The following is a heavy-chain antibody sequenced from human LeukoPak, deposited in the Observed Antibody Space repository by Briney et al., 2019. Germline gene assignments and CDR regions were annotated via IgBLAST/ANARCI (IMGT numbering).Heavy chain of an antibody. Sequence: SGGSLRLSCAASGFIVSSNYMSWVRQAPGKGLEWVSSIYSGGSTYYADSVKGRYTISRHNPNTLCLQMNSLKTEDTAVYYCARIRQDYSETRIDSFDIWGQGTMVTVSS. CDR2: IYSGGST. V-gene: IGHV3-53*04. CDR3: ARIRQDYSETRIDSFDI. J-gene: IGHJ3*02. D-gene: IGHD3-22*01. CDR1: GFIVSSNY.